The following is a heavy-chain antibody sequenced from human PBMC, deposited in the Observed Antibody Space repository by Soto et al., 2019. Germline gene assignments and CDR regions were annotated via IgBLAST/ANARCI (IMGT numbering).Heavy chain of an antibody. V-gene: IGHV1-2*02. D-gene: IGHD5-12*01. CDR2: INPNSGGT. CDR1: GYTFTGYY. CDR3: ARDAGRLRWTRYYYYGMEV. J-gene: IGHJ6*04. Sequence: ASVKISCKASGYTFTGYYMHWVRQAPGQGLEWMGWINPNSGGTNYAQKFQGRVTMTRDTSISTAYMELSRLRSDDTAVYYCARDAGRLRWTRYYYYGMEVWGKGTTVTVSS.